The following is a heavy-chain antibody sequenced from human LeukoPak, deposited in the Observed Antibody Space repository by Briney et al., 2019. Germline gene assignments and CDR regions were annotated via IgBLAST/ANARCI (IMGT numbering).Heavy chain of an antibody. CDR2: IYTSGST. Sequence: SETLSLTCTVSGGSISSGSYYWSWIRQPAGKGLEWIGRIYTSGSTNYNPSLKSRVTISVDTSKNQFSLKLSSVTAADTAVYYCAREKVVPAARTFDYWGQGTLVTVPS. CDR1: GGSISSGSYY. D-gene: IGHD2-2*01. J-gene: IGHJ4*02. CDR3: AREKVVPAARTFDY. V-gene: IGHV4-61*02.